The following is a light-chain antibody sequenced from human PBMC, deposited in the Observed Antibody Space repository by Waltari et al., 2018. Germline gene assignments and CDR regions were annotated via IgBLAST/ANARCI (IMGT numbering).Light chain of an antibody. Sequence: QSALTQPASVSGSPGQSITISCPGTNNFFSWYQQFPGKVPKLVIYATTDRPSGVSNRFSGSKSGDTASLTISGLQPGDEADYYCCSYEPFNRVFGGGTKLTVL. J-gene: IGLJ3*02. CDR3: CSYEPFNRV. CDR1: NNF. CDR2: ATT. V-gene: IGLV2-23*01.